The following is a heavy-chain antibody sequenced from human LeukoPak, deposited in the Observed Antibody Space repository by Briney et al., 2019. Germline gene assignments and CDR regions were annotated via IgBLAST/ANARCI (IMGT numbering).Heavy chain of an antibody. D-gene: IGHD1-1*01. Sequence: PGGSLRLSCAASGFTFSSYEMNWVRQAPGKGLEWVSSISSSSSYIYYADSVKGRFTISRDNAKNSLYLQMNSLRAEDTAVYYCARGNALHDYWGQGTLVTVSS. CDR2: ISSSSSYI. CDR1: GFTFSSYE. V-gene: IGHV3-21*01. CDR3: ARGNALHDY. J-gene: IGHJ4*02.